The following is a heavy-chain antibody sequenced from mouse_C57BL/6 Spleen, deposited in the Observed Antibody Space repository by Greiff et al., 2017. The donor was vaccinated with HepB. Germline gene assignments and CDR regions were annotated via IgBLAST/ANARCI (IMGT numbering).Heavy chain of an antibody. CDR3: ARHLTGFAY. CDR1: GFTFSDYG. V-gene: IGHV5-15*01. CDR2: ISNLAYSI. J-gene: IGHJ3*01. Sequence: EVQGVESGGGLVQPGGSLKLSCAASGFTFSDYGMAWVRQAPRKGPEWVAFISNLAYSIYYADTVTGRFTISRENAKNTLYLEMSSLRSEDTAMYYCARHLTGFAYWGQGTLVTVSA. D-gene: IGHD4-1*01.